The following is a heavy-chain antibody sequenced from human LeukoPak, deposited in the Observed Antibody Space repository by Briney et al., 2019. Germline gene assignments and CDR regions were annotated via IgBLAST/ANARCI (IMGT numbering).Heavy chain of an antibody. J-gene: IGHJ3*02. CDR2: MNPNSGNT. CDR1: GYTFTSYD. CDR3: ARGRGYFDWLGNAFDI. Sequence: APVKVSCKASGYTFTSYDINWVRQATGQGLEWMGWMNPNSGNTGYAQKFQGRVTMTRNTSISTAYMELSSLRSEDTAVYYCARGRGYFDWLGNAFDIWGQGTMVTVSS. V-gene: IGHV1-8*01. D-gene: IGHD3-9*01.